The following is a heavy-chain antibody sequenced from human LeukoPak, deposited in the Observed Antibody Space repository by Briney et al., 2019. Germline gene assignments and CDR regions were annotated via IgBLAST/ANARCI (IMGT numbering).Heavy chain of an antibody. CDR2: ISSSSSYI. V-gene: IGHV3-21*01. Sequence: GGSLRLSCAASGFTFSSYSMNWVRQAPGKGLEWVSSISSSSSYIYYADSVKGRFTISRDNAKNSPYLQMNSLRAEDTAVYYCARDSMVRGVITNIDWFDPWGQGTLVTVSS. D-gene: IGHD3-10*01. CDR1: GFTFSSYS. J-gene: IGHJ5*02. CDR3: ARDSMVRGVITNIDWFDP.